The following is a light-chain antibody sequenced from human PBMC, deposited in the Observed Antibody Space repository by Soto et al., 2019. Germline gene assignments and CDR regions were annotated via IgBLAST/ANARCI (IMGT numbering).Light chain of an antibody. V-gene: IGLV1-40*01. CDR3: QSYDSSLSVWV. Sequence: QAVVTQPPSVSGAPGQRVTISCTGSSSNIGAGYDVHWYQQLPGTAPKLLIYGNSNRPSGVPDRFSGSKSGTSASLAITGLQAEDEADYYCQSYDSSLSVWVFGRGTKLTVL. CDR1: SSNIGAGYD. J-gene: IGLJ3*02. CDR2: GNS.